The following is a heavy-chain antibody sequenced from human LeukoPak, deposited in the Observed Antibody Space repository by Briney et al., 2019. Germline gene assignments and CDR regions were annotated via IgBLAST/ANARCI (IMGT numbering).Heavy chain of an antibody. J-gene: IGHJ4*02. CDR2: IYYSGST. D-gene: IGHD3-3*01. CDR1: GFSSSSGDYY. V-gene: IGHV4-30-4*01. Sequence: KPSETLSLTCTVSGFSSSSGDYYWSWIRQPPGKGLVWIVYIYYSGSTYYNPSLKSLATITVATPKNQFSLKLSSVTAADTAVYYCARESKYDFWSGYPHFDYWGQGTLVTVSS. CDR3: ARESKYDFWSGYPHFDY.